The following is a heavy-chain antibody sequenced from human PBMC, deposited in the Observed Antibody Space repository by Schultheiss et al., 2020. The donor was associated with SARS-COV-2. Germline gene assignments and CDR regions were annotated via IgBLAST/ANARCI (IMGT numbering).Heavy chain of an antibody. Sequence: GGSLRLSCAASGFTVSSNYMSWVRQAPGKGLEWVSSISSSSSYIYYADSVKGRFTISRDNAKNSLYLQMNSLRAEDTAVYYCARSLGAAAGTGFDYWGQGTLVTVSS. D-gene: IGHD6-13*01. V-gene: IGHV3-21*01. J-gene: IGHJ4*02. CDR1: GFTVSSNY. CDR2: ISSSSSYI. CDR3: ARSLGAAAGTGFDY.